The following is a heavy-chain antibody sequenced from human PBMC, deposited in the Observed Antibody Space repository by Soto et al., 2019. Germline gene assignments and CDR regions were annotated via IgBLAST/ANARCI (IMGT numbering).Heavy chain of an antibody. V-gene: IGHV3-23*01. CDR1: GFTFINYA. CDR2: ISGGGDRT. J-gene: IGHJ2*01. Sequence: EVQLLESGGGLVQPGGSLRLSCVGSGFTFINYAMNWVRQTPGKGLEWVSGISGGGDRTFDADSVKGRFTISRDNSKNTVNLQMTSLRADDTDVYYCARKVFGSTSRPDWWYFDLWGRGTLVTVSS. CDR3: ARKVFGSTSRPDWWYFDL. D-gene: IGHD3-3*01.